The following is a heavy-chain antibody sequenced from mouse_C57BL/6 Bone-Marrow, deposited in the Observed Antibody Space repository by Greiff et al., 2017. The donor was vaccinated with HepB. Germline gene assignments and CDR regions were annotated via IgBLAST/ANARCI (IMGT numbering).Heavy chain of an antibody. CDR2: IDPSDSYT. CDR1: GDTFTSYW. CDR3: ATYYSSNWYFDV. Sequence: VQLQQPGAELVKPGASVKLSCKASGDTFTSYWMQWVKQRHGQGLEWIGEIDPSDSYTNYNQKLKGKATLTVYTSSSKAYMQLSSLTSEDSAVYYCATYYSSNWYFDVCGTGTTDTVSS. D-gene: IGHD1-1*01. V-gene: IGHV1-50*01. J-gene: IGHJ1*03.